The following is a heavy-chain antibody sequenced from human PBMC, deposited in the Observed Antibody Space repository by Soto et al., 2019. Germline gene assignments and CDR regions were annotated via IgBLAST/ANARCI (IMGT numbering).Heavy chain of an antibody. J-gene: IGHJ4*02. Sequence: EVQLVESGGGLIQPGGSQRLSCAASGFAVSSKYMTWVRQAPGKGLEWVSVIYGGGTTYYADSVKGRFTISRDTSKNTLYLQMNSLGAEDTAVYYCVQTTGWPGFDFWGQGTLVTVSS. CDR2: IYGGGTT. D-gene: IGHD6-19*01. CDR3: VQTTGWPGFDF. V-gene: IGHV3-53*01. CDR1: GFAVSSKY.